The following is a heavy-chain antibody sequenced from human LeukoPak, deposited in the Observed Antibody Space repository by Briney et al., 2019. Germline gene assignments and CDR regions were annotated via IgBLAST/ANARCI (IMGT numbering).Heavy chain of an antibody. Sequence: SETLSLTCTVSGGSISSYYWSWIRQPPGKGLEWIGYIYYSGSTNYNPSLKSRVTISVDTSKNQFSLKLSSVNAADTAVYYCARAYIEYSYDRYFDYWGQGTLDTVSS. V-gene: IGHV4-59*01. J-gene: IGHJ4*02. D-gene: IGHD5-18*01. CDR2: IYYSGST. CDR1: GGSISSYY. CDR3: ARAYIEYSYDRYFDY.